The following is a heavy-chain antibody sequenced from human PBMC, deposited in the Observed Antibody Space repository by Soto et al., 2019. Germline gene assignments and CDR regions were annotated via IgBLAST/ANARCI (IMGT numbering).Heavy chain of an antibody. D-gene: IGHD3-16*02. V-gene: IGHV4-34*01. CDR3: ARGRLRGDYIWGSYRSYYFDY. Sequence: PSETLSLTCAVYGGSFSGYYWSWIRQPPGKGLEWIGEINHSGSTNYNPSLKSRVTISVDTSKNQFSLKLSSVTAADTAVYYCARGRLRGDYIWGSYRSYYFDYWGQGTLVTVSS. CDR1: GGSFSGYY. CDR2: INHSGST. J-gene: IGHJ4*02.